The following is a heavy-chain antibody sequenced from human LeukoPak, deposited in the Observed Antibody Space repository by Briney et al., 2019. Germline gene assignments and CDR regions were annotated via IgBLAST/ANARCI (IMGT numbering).Heavy chain of an antibody. D-gene: IGHD4-17*01. V-gene: IGHV1-2*02. CDR2: INPNSGDI. CDR3: SRVGGDSGRGWDPADY. Sequence: ASVKVSCKASGYTFTGYYIHWVRQAPGQGLEWMGWINPNSGDITYAQKFQGRVTMTRDTSISTAYMELSRLRSDDTAVYYCSRVGGDSGRGWDPADYWGQGTLVSVSS. J-gene: IGHJ4*02. CDR1: GYTFTGYY.